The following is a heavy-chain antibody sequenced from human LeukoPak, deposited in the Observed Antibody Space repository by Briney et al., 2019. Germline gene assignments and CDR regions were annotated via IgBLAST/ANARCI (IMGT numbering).Heavy chain of an antibody. Sequence: SETLSLTCTVSGYSISSGYYWGWIRQPPGKGLEWIGSIYHSGSTYYNPSLKSRVTISVDTSKNQFSLKLSSVTAADTAVYYCAPIWFGELHYWGQGTLVTVSS. V-gene: IGHV4-38-2*02. CDR1: GYSISSGYY. J-gene: IGHJ4*02. D-gene: IGHD3-10*01. CDR3: APIWFGELHY. CDR2: IYHSGST.